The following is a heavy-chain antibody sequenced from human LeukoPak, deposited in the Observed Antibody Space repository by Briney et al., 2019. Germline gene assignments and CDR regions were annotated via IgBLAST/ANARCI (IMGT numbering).Heavy chain of an antibody. CDR1: GGSFSGYY. J-gene: IGHJ5*02. Sequence: SETLSLTCAVYGGSFSGYYWSWIRQPPGKGLEWIGEINHSGSTNYNPSLKSRVTISVDTSKNQFSLKLSSVTAADTAVYYCARGPSRAGYYGTDPWCQGTLVTVSS. CDR3: ARGPSRAGYYGTDP. CDR2: INHSGST. V-gene: IGHV4-34*01. D-gene: IGHD3-22*01.